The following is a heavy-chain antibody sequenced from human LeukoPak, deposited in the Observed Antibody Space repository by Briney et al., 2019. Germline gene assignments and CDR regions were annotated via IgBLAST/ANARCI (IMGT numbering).Heavy chain of an antibody. CDR1: GFTFSSYS. D-gene: IGHD3-22*01. J-gene: IGHJ4*02. CDR3: ARDLNTGYYYTPYFDY. V-gene: IGHV3-48*04. CDR2: ISSSSSTI. Sequence: GRSLRLSCAASGFTFSSYSMNWVRQAPGKGLEWVSYISSSSSTIYYADSVKGRFTISRDNAKNSLYLQMNSLRAEDTAVYYCARDLNTGYYYTPYFDYWGQGTLVTVSS.